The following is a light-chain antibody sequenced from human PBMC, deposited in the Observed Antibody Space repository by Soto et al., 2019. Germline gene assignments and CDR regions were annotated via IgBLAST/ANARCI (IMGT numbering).Light chain of an antibody. CDR3: QQYNNWPWT. V-gene: IGKV3-15*01. CDR2: GAS. Sequence: EIVMTQSPATLSVSPGERATLSCRASQSVSSNLAWYQQKPGQAPRLLIYGASTRATGIPARFNGSWSGTEVPLTNSCLQSEDFAVYYWQQYNNWPWTFGQGTKVEIQ. CDR1: QSVSSN. J-gene: IGKJ1*01.